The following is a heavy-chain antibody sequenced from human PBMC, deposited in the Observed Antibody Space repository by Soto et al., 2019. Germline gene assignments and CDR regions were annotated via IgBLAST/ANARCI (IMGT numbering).Heavy chain of an antibody. V-gene: IGHV3-23*01. Sequence: LRLSCAASGFTFSTFAMSWVRQAPGKGLEWVSSISGNDGRTYYADSVKGRFTISRDNSKNTLYLQMNSLRAEDTAVYYCAKSDCGGDCFLTGGMDVWGQGTTVTVSS. CDR2: ISGNDGRT. CDR3: AKSDCGGDCFLTGGMDV. CDR1: GFTFSTFA. D-gene: IGHD2-21*02. J-gene: IGHJ6*02.